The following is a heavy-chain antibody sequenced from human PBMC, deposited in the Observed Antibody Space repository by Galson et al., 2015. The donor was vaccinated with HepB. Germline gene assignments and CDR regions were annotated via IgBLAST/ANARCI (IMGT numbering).Heavy chain of an antibody. CDR1: GYTFTTYA. CDR2: INTNTGNP. D-gene: IGHD2-2*01. Sequence: SVKVSCKASGYTFTTYAMNWVRQAPGQGLEWMGWINTNTGNPTYAQGFTGRFVFSLDTSVSTAYLRISSLKAEDTAMYYCARVYCSSTSCYPSLDYWYFDLWGRGTLVTVSS. J-gene: IGHJ2*01. CDR3: ARVYCSSTSCYPSLDYWYFDL. V-gene: IGHV7-4-1*02.